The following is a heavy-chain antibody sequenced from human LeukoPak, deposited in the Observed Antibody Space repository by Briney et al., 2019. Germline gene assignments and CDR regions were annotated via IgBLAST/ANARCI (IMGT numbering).Heavy chain of an antibody. D-gene: IGHD1-26*01. Sequence: PSETLSLTCTASGGAISSSSYYWGWIRQPPGKGLEWIGSIYYSGSTHYNPSLKSRVTISVDTSKNQFSLKLSSVTAADTAVYYCARVFSVSYFFDYWGQGTLVTVSS. V-gene: IGHV4-39*01. CDR2: IYYSGST. J-gene: IGHJ4*02. CDR1: GGAISSSSYY. CDR3: ARVFSVSYFFDY.